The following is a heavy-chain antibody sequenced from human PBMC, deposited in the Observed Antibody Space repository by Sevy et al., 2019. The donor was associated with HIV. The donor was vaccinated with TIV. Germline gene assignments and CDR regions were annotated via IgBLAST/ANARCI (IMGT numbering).Heavy chain of an antibody. Sequence: GGSLRLSCAASGFTFSKYSMSWVRQPPGKGLEWVSILSFGCGEINYADSVKGRFTISRDNSKSSVYLQMNNLRPEDTAVYYGAREGCTKPHDYWGQGTLVTVFS. CDR2: LSFGCGEI. D-gene: IGHD2-8*01. CDR3: AREGCTKPHDY. CDR1: GFTFSKYS. V-gene: IGHV3-23*01. J-gene: IGHJ4*02.